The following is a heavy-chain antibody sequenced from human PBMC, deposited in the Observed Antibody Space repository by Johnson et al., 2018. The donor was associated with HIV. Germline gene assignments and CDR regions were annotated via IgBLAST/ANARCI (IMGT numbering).Heavy chain of an antibody. Sequence: VYLVESGGGLVQPGGSLRLSCAASGFTFDDYGMSWVRQAPGKGLEWVSGINWNGGSTHYADSVKGRFTISRDNAKNSLYLQINSLRAEDTALYYCARGFSSGYNDAFDIWGQGTMLTVSS. CDR3: ARGFSSGYNDAFDI. CDR1: GFTFDDYG. V-gene: IGHV3-20*04. J-gene: IGHJ3*02. D-gene: IGHD3-22*01. CDR2: INWNGGST.